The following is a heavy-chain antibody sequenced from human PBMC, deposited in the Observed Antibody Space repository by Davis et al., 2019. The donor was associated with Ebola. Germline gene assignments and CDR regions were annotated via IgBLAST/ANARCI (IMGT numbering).Heavy chain of an antibody. CDR1: GFTFSSYA. D-gene: IGHD2-15*01. Sequence: GGSLRLSCAASGFTFSSYAMSWVRQAPGKGLEWVSAISGSGGSTYYADSVKGRFTISRDNSKNTLYLQMNSLRAEDTAVYYCARAGDIVVVVAAPLDYWGQGTLVTVSS. V-gene: IGHV3-23*01. CDR2: ISGSGGST. CDR3: ARAGDIVVVVAAPLDY. J-gene: IGHJ4*02.